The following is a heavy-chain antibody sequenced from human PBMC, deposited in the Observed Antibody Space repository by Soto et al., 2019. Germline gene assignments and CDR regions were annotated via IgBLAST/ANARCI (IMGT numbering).Heavy chain of an antibody. CDR2: VSSDGYTK. Sequence: LRLSCIASGFTFSNYGIHWVRQAPGKGLEWVAVVSSDGYTKYYADSVKGRFTISRDNSKNTLYLQMDSLRPEDTAVYYCAKEIEVAGDLDYWGLGTLVTVSS. CDR1: GFTFSNYG. J-gene: IGHJ4*01. D-gene: IGHD6-19*01. CDR3: AKEIEVAGDLDY. V-gene: IGHV3-30*18.